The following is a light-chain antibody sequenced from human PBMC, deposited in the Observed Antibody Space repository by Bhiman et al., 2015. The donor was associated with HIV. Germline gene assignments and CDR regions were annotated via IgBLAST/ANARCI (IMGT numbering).Light chain of an antibody. CDR1: SSDVGGYNY. V-gene: IGLV2-14*03. CDR3: SSYTSGTTLV. CDR2: DVS. Sequence: QSALTQPASVSGSPGQSITISCTGTSSDVGGYNYVSWYQQHPGKAPKLMIYDVSNRPSGISNHFSGSESGNTASLTISGLQAEDEADYYCSSYTSGTTLVFGGGTKLTVL. J-gene: IGLJ3*02.